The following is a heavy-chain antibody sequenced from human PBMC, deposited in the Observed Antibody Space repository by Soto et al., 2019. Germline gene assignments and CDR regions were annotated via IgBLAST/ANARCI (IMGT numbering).Heavy chain of an antibody. J-gene: IGHJ4*02. CDR3: ARKPSGYDREYYFDY. Sequence: SETLSLTCTVSGGSISSSSYYWGWIRQPPGKGLEWIGSIYYSGSTYYNPSLKSRVTISVDTSKNQFSLKLSSVTAADTAVYYCARKPSGYDREYYFDYWGQGTLVTVSS. CDR1: GGSISSSSYY. CDR2: IYYSGST. D-gene: IGHD5-12*01. V-gene: IGHV4-39*01.